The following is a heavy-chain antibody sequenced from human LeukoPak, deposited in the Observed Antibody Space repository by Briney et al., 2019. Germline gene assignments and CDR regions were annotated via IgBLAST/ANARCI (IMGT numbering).Heavy chain of an antibody. V-gene: IGHV3-74*01. Sequence: PGGSLRLSCAASGFTFSSYWIHWVRQAPGKGLVWVSCISNDGTSISYADSVKGRFTISRDNSKNTLYLQMNSLRAEDTAVYYCAKRGCSSTSCYGGDYWGQGTLVTVSS. J-gene: IGHJ4*02. CDR2: ISNDGTSI. CDR1: GFTFSSYW. D-gene: IGHD2-2*01. CDR3: AKRGCSSTSCYGGDY.